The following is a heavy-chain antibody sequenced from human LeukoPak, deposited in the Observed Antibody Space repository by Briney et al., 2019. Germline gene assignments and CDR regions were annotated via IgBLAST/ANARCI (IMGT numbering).Heavy chain of an antibody. CDR1: GFTFSSYW. V-gene: IGHV3-7*01. Sequence: PGGSLRLSCAASGFTFSSYWMSWVRQAPGKGLEWVANIKQDGGEKYYVDSVKGRFTISRDNAKNSLYLQMNSLRAEDTAVYYCARDRSVITIFVGNYYYYMDVWGKGTTVTVSS. D-gene: IGHD3-3*01. J-gene: IGHJ6*03. CDR3: ARDRSVITIFVGNYYYYMDV. CDR2: IKQDGGEK.